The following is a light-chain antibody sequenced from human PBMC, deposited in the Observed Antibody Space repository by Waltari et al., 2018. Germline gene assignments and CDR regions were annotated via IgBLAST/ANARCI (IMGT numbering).Light chain of an antibody. CDR3: SSHTTSSIWV. CDR2: EVS. J-gene: IGLJ3*02. V-gene: IGLV2-14*01. CDR1: SSDVDGYNF. Sequence: QSALTQPASVSGSLGQSITISCTGTSSDVDGYNFVSWYQQDPGKPPKLMIYEVSNRPSAVSNRFSGSKSGNTASPTISGLQAEDEADYYCSSHTTSSIWVFGGGTKVTVL.